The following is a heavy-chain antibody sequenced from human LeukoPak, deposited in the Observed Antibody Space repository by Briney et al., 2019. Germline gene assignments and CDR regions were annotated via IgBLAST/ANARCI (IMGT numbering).Heavy chain of an antibody. CDR1: GFTFSSYA. Sequence: GGSLRLSCAASGFTFSSYAMSWVRQAPGKGLEWVSAISGSGGSTYYADSVKGRFTISGDNSKNTLYLQMNSLRAEDTAVYYCATHPQWLATYYFDYWGQGTLVTVSS. CDR3: ATHPQWLATYYFDY. V-gene: IGHV3-23*01. CDR2: ISGSGGST. J-gene: IGHJ4*02. D-gene: IGHD6-19*01.